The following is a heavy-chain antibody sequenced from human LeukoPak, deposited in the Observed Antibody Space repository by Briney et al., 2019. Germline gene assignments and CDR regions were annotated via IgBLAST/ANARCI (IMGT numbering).Heavy chain of an antibody. Sequence: GSLRIFCAASGFGFSSYLVTWVRQAPGKRRGGVANKNQDGSDRYYVDSVKGRFTISRDNAKKSLYLQMNSLRAEDTAVYFCARDGGSGDYDLLDYWSQGTRVTVSP. D-gene: IGHD4-17*01. V-gene: IGHV3-7*05. CDR1: GFGFSSYL. CDR3: ARDGGSGDYDLLDY. J-gene: IGHJ4*02. CDR2: KNQDGSDR.